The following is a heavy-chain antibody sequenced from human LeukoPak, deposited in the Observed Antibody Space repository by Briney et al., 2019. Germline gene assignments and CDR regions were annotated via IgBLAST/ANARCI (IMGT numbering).Heavy chain of an antibody. CDR2: ISGSGGST. CDR1: GFTFSSYA. J-gene: IGHJ3*02. V-gene: IGHV3-23*01. D-gene: IGHD3-10*01. Sequence: GGSLRLSCAASGFTFSSYAMSWVRQAPGKGLEWVSAISGSGGSTYYADSVKGRFTIARDNAKHSLYLQMNSLRAEDTAVYYCARSYGSGSFPYAFDIWGQGTMVTVSS. CDR3: ARSYGSGSFPYAFDI.